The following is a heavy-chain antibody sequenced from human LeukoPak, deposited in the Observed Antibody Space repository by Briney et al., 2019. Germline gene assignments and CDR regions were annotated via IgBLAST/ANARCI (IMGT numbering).Heavy chain of an antibody. Sequence: SETLSLTCTVSGGSISSYYWSWIRQPPGKGLEWIGYIYYSGSTNYNPSPKSRVIISVDTSKNQFSLKLSSVTAADTAVYYCARDARVVGATTSYYYYGMDVWGQGTTVTVSS. CDR3: ARDARVVGATTSYYYYGMDV. CDR1: GGSISSYY. V-gene: IGHV4-59*01. CDR2: IYYSGST. J-gene: IGHJ6*02. D-gene: IGHD1-26*01.